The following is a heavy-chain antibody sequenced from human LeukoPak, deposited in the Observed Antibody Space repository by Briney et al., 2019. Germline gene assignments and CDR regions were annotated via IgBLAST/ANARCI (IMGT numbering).Heavy chain of an antibody. V-gene: IGHV3-23*01. D-gene: IGHD3-3*01. J-gene: IGHJ4*02. Sequence: GGSLRLSCAASGFTFSYYGLSWVRQAPGKGLEWVSGFGHNGDITYSDSVKGRFTISRDNSKNTLFLQMNSLRADDTAVYFCAKQAGWGAYFSFLPFDFWGRGTLVTVSS. CDR2: FGHNGDIT. CDR1: GFTFSYYG. CDR3: AKQAGWGAYFSFLPFDF.